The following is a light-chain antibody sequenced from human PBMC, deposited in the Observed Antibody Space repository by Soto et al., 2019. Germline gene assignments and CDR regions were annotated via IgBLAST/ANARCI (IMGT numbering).Light chain of an antibody. CDR2: GAS. Sequence: EIVLTQSPGTLSLSPGERATLSCRASQSVSSSYLAWYQQKPGQAPRLLIYGASSRATGIPDRFSGSGSWTDFTLNISRLEPEDFAGYYCQQYGSSPWTFGQGTKVEIK. CDR3: QQYGSSPWT. V-gene: IGKV3-20*01. J-gene: IGKJ1*01. CDR1: QSVSSSY.